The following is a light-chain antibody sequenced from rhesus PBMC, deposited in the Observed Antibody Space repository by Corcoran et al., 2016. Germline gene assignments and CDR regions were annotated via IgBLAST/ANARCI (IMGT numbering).Light chain of an antibody. J-gene: IGKJ4*01. V-gene: IGKV3-42*03. Sequence: EIVLTQSPATLSLSPGERATLSCRASQSVSNTLAWYQQKPEQAPRPLNIGASNRATDIPDRFRGCGSGTDFTLTISSLGPEDFAVYYCQQCTDWPLTFGGGTKVEIK. CDR1: QSVSNT. CDR2: GAS. CDR3: QQCTDWPLT.